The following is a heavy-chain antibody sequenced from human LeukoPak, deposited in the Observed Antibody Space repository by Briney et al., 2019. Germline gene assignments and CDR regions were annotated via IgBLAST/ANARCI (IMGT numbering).Heavy chain of an antibody. CDR2: IIPIFGTA. J-gene: IGHJ3*02. D-gene: IGHD4-17*01. Sequence: ASVKVSCKASGGTFSSYTISWVRQAPGQGLEWMGGIIPIFGTANYAQKFQGRVTITADESTSTAYMELSSLRSEDTAVYYCARDSHLYGAFDIWGQGTMVTVSS. CDR1: GGTFSSYT. CDR3: ARDSHLYGAFDI. V-gene: IGHV1-69*13.